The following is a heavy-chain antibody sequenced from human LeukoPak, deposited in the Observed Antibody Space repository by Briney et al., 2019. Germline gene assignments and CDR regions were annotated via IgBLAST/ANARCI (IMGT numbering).Heavy chain of an antibody. Sequence: DSVNLSCNVSGYTFTSYGISWVRQPPGQGLEWMGCISAYDGNTNYAQKLQGRLTMTTDTSTSTAYMELGSLMSDDTAVYYCPCHHYDALDIWGQGTMVTVSS. V-gene: IGHV1-18*01. D-gene: IGHD1-14*01. CDR3: PCHHYDALDI. J-gene: IGHJ3*02. CDR2: ISAYDGNT. CDR1: GYTFTSYG.